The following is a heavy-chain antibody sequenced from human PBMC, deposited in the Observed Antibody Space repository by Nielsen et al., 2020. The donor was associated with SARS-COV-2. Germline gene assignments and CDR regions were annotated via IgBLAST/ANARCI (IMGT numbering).Heavy chain of an antibody. Sequence: SLKISCAASGFTFDDYAMHWVRQAPGKGLEWVSGISWNSGSIGYADSVKGRFTTSRDNAKNSLYLQMNSLRAEDTAVYYCARLVDAFDIWGQGTMVTVSS. CDR3: ARLVDAFDI. CDR2: ISWNSGSI. CDR1: GFTFDDYA. V-gene: IGHV3-9*01. J-gene: IGHJ3*02.